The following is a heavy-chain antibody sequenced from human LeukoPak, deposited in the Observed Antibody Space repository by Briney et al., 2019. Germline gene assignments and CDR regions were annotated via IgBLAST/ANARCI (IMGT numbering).Heavy chain of an antibody. Sequence: ASVKVSCKASGYTFTGYYMNWVRQAPGQGLEWLGLINPNTGGTNFAQSLQGRVTMTRETSITTDYMELSRLRSDDTAVYYCARVGDGLNDAFDIWGQGTMVTVSS. CDR3: ARVGDGLNDAFDI. V-gene: IGHV1-2*06. CDR1: GYTFTGYY. CDR2: INPNTGGT. J-gene: IGHJ3*02. D-gene: IGHD5-24*01.